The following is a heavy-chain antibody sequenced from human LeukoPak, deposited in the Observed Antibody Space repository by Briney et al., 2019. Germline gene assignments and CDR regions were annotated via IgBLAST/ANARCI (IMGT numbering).Heavy chain of an antibody. CDR1: GFTFSSYS. V-gene: IGHV3-21*01. Sequence: GGSLRLSCAASGFTFSSYSMNWVRQAPGKGLEWVSSISSSSSYIYYADSVKGRFTISRDNAKNSLYLQMNSLRAEDTAVYYCARDGYSEADFDYWGQGTLVTVSS. CDR3: ARDGYSEADFDY. J-gene: IGHJ4*02. D-gene: IGHD5-18*01. CDR2: ISSSSSYI.